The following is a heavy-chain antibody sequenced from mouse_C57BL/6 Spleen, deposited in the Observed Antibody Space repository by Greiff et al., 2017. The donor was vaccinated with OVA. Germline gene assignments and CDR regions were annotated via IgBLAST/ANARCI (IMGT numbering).Heavy chain of an antibody. J-gene: IGHJ4*01. Sequence: VQLQQSGAELMKPGASVKLSCKATGYTFTGYCIEWVKQRPGHGLEWIGRILPGSGSTNYTAKFKGKATFTADTSSNTAYMQLSSLTTEDSAIYYCARLPQYCGSSSAMDYWGQGTSVTVSS. CDR2: ILPGSGST. V-gene: IGHV1-9*01. D-gene: IGHD1-1*01. CDR1: GYTFTGYC. CDR3: ARLPQYCGSSSAMDY.